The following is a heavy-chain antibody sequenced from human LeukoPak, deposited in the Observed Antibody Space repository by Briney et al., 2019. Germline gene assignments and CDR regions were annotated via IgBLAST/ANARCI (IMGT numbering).Heavy chain of an antibody. Sequence: PSETLSLTCTVSGGSVSSTTYYWSWIRQPPGKGLEWIGYIYYSGSTNYNPSLRSRVTISVDTSKNQFSLKLTSVTAADTAVYYCARSPGIAAAGTAFYFDYWGQGTLVTVSS. CDR1: GGSVSSTTYY. CDR2: IYYSGST. D-gene: IGHD6-13*01. J-gene: IGHJ4*02. V-gene: IGHV4-61*01. CDR3: ARSPGIAAAGTAFYFDY.